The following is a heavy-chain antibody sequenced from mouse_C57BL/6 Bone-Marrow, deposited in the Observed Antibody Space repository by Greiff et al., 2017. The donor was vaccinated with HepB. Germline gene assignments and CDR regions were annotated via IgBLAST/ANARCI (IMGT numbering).Heavy chain of an antibody. V-gene: IGHV1-15*01. CDR1: GYTFTDYE. D-gene: IGHD1-1*01. CDR2: IDPETGGT. J-gene: IGHJ2*01. CDR3: TGITTVVDY. Sequence: LQESGAELVRPGASVTLSCKASGYTFTDYEMHWVKQTPVHGLEWIGAIDPETGGTAYNQKFKGKAILTADKSSSTAYMELRSLTSEDSAVYYCTGITTVVDYWGQGTTLTVSS.